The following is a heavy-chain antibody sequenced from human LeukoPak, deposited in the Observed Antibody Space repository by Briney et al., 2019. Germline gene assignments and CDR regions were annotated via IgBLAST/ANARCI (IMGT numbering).Heavy chain of an antibody. D-gene: IGHD2-2*01. CDR3: ARDGYPIVVVPAATAFDI. CDR1: GGPFSGYY. CDR2: INHSGST. V-gene: IGHV4-34*01. Sequence: SETLSLTCAVYGGPFSGYYWSWIRQPPGKGLEWIGEINHSGSTNYNPSLKSRVTISVDTSKNQFSLKLSSVTAADTAVYYCARDGYPIVVVPAATAFDIWGQGTMVTVSS. J-gene: IGHJ3*02.